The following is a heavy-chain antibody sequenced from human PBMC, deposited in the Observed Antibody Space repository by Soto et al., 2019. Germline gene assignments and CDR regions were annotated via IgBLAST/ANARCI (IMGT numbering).Heavy chain of an antibody. Sequence: EVQLLESGGGLVQLGGSRRLSCAASGFTFSRYSMSWVGQAPGKGLEWVSAISGSGGSRSYADSVKRRFTISRDNSKNTRYLQMNSLRAEDTAVYYCEKEDAVEGIWGQGTLVTVSS. CDR2: ISGSGGSR. CDR1: GFTFSRYS. V-gene: IGHV3-23*01. CDR3: EKEDAVEGI. J-gene: IGHJ4*02.